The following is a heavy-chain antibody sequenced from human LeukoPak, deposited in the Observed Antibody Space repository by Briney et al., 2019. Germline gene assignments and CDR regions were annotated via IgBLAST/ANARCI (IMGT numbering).Heavy chain of an antibody. CDR3: ASVSMVRGVTPTGYGMDV. CDR1: GGSISSYY. CDR2: IYYSGST. Sequence: SETLSLTCTVSGGSISSYYWSWIRQPPGKGLEWIGYIYYSGSTNYNPSLKSRVTISVDTSKNQFSLKLSSVTAADTAVYYCASVSMVRGVTPTGYGMDVWGQGTTVTVSS. V-gene: IGHV4-59*12. D-gene: IGHD3-10*01. J-gene: IGHJ6*02.